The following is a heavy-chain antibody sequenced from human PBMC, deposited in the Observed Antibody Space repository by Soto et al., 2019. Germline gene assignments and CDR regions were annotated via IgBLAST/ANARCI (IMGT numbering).Heavy chain of an antibody. CDR3: ARYYWSLRYFDY. CDR2: IDYSGST. Sequence: QVQLQESDPRLVNPSGTLSLTCTVSGGSISSDSWGWIRQPAGKGLEWVGRIDYSGSTSYNPSLKRRVPMTVAQSKNPFSRKLSSVTAAETAFYYCARYYWSLRYFDYWGQGTLVTVSS. CDR1: GGSISSDS. J-gene: IGHJ4*02. D-gene: IGHD3-10*01. V-gene: IGHV4-4*07.